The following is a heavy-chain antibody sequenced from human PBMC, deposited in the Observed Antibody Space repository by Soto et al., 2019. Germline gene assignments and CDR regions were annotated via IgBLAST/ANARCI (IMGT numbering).Heavy chain of an antibody. CDR3: AASDSSSWQHDY. D-gene: IGHD6-13*01. Sequence: QVQLVQSGAEMKKPGSSVKVSCKVSGDSFSSYAISWVRQAPGEGLEWVGGIIPIFETANYAQNFRGRVTTTAGESTPTAYLEVTRLRPHDTAVFYCAASDSSSWQHDYWGQGTLITVSS. CDR1: GDSFSSYA. V-gene: IGHV1-69*01. CDR2: IIPIFETA. J-gene: IGHJ4*02.